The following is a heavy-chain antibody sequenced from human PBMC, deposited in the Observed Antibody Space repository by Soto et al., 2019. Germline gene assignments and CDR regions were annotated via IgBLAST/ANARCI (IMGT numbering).Heavy chain of an antibody. J-gene: IGHJ4*02. D-gene: IGHD4-17*01. Sequence: SETLSLTCTVSGGSISNYYWSWIRQHPGKGLEWIGYIYYSGSTYYNPSLKSRVTISVDTSKNQFSLKLSSVTAADTAVYYCARGARYGDYVSGLEYWGQGTLVTVSS. CDR3: ARGARYGDYVSGLEY. CDR1: GGSISNYY. V-gene: IGHV4-59*06. CDR2: IYYSGST.